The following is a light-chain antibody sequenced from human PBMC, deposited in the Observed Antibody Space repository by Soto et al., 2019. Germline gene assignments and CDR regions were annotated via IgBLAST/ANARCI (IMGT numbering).Light chain of an antibody. CDR3: QQSFGPLWT. CDR2: AAS. V-gene: IGKV1-39*01. Sequence: DIQMTQSPSSLSASVGDRVTITCRASQSISNYLNWYQQKTGKAPKLLIYAASSMQSGVPSRLSGSGSETYFTLTISSLQPDDSATYYCQQSFGPLWTFGQGTKVEV. CDR1: QSISNY. J-gene: IGKJ1*01.